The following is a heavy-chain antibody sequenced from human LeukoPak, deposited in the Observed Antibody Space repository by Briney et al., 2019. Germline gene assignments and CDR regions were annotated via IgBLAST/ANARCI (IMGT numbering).Heavy chain of an antibody. Sequence: GGSLRLSCAASGFAFSRQDMGWVRQAPGKGLEWVSAISDSGDRTYYVDSVEGRFTISRDNSKNTLYLQMNSLRADDTAVYYCAKDARRSSGWYFFDHWGQGILVTVSS. CDR1: GFAFSRQD. V-gene: IGHV3-23*01. CDR2: ISDSGDRT. J-gene: IGHJ4*02. D-gene: IGHD6-19*01. CDR3: AKDARRSSGWYFFDH.